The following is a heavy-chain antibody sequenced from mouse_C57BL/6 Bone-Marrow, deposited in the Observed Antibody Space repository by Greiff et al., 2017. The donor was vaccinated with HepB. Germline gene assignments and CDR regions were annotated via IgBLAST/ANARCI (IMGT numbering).Heavy chain of an antibody. V-gene: IGHV1-55*01. J-gene: IGHJ2*01. CDR3: ARWGDY. Sequence: QVQLQQPGAELVKPGASVKMSCKASGYTFTSYWITWVKQRPGQGLEWIGDIYPGSGSTNYNEKFKSKATLTVDKPSSTAYMQLSSLTSEDSAVYYCARWGDYWGQGTTLTVSS. CDR2: IYPGSGST. CDR1: GYTFTSYW.